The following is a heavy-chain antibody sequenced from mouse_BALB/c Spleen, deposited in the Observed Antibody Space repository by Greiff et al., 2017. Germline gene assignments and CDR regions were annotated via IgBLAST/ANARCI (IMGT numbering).Heavy chain of an antibody. CDR2: IWSGGST. Sequence: VKLVESGPGLVQPSQSLSITCTVSGFSLTSYGVHWVRQSPGKGLEWLGVIWSGGSTDYNAAFISRLSISKDNSKSQVFFKMNSLQANDTAIYYCARYRYDFYYYAMDYWGQGTSVTVSS. V-gene: IGHV2-2*02. J-gene: IGHJ4*01. CDR3: ARYRYDFYYYAMDY. D-gene: IGHD2-14*01. CDR1: GFSLTSYG.